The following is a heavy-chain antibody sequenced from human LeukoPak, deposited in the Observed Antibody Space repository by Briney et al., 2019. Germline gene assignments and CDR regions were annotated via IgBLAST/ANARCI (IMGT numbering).Heavy chain of an antibody. J-gene: IGHJ4*02. D-gene: IGHD3-9*01. CDR2: ISSSSSTI. Sequence: PGGSLRLSCAASGFTFSSYSMNWVRQAPGKGLEWVSSISSSSSTIYYADSVKGRFTISRDNAKNSLYLQMNSLRAEDTAVYYCARALSFGLGLDADLTYYDISVGGWGQGTLVTVSS. CDR3: ARALSFGLGLDADLTYYDISVGG. V-gene: IGHV3-48*01. CDR1: GFTFSSYS.